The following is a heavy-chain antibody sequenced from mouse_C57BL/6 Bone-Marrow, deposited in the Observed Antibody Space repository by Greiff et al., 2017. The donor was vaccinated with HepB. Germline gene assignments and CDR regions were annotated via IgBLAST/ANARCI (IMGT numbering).Heavy chain of an antibody. Sequence: EVHLVESGGGLVQPGGSLSLSCAASGFTFTDYYMSWVRQPPGKALEWLGFIRNKANGYTTEYSASVKGRFTISRDNSQSILYLQMNALRAEDSATYYCARRYYYGSSLDYWGQGTTLTVSS. V-gene: IGHV7-3*01. J-gene: IGHJ2*01. CDR2: IRNKANGYTT. CDR1: GFTFTDYY. D-gene: IGHD1-1*01. CDR3: ARRYYYGSSLDY.